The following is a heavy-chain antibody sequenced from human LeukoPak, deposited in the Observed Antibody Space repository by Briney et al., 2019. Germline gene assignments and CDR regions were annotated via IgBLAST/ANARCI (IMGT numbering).Heavy chain of an antibody. V-gene: IGHV4-34*01. CDR2: INHSGST. Sequence: SETLSLTCAVYGGSFSGYYWSWIRQPPGKGLEWIGEINHSGSTNYNPSLKSRVTISVDTSKNQFSLKLSSVTAADTAVYYCARGGWYPESFQHWGQGALVTVSS. J-gene: IGHJ1*01. D-gene: IGHD6-19*01. CDR3: ARGGWYPESFQH. CDR1: GGSFSGYY.